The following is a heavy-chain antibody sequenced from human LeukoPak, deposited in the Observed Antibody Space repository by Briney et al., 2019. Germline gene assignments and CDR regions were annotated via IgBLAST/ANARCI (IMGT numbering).Heavy chain of an antibody. Sequence: SETLSLTCTVSGGSISSYYWSWIRQPPGKGLEWIGYIYDSGSTNCNPSLKSRVTISVDTSKNQFSLKLSSVTAADTAVYYCARVGGTNYYYYGMDVWGQGTTVTVSS. V-gene: IGHV4-59*01. CDR1: GGSISSYY. J-gene: IGHJ6*02. D-gene: IGHD1-1*01. CDR2: IYDSGST. CDR3: ARVGGTNYYYYGMDV.